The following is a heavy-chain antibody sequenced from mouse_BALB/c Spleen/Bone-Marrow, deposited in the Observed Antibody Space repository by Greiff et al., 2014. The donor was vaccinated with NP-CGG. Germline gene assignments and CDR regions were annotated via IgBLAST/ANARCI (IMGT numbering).Heavy chain of an antibody. J-gene: IGHJ3*01. Sequence: VKLMESGPGLVAPSQSLSITCTVPGFSLTGYGVNWVRQPPGKGLEWLGMIWGDGSTDYNSALKSRLSISKDNSKSQVFLKRNSLQTDDTARYYCASSTMITTGFAYWGQGTLVTVSA. CDR1: GFSLTGYG. D-gene: IGHD2-4*01. CDR2: IWGDGST. V-gene: IGHV2-6-7*01. CDR3: ASSTMITTGFAY.